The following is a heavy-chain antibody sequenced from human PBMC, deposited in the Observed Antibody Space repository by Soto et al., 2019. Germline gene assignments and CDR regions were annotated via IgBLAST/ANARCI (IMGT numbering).Heavy chain of an antibody. D-gene: IGHD1-1*01. CDR3: ARAATGTTIDY. Sequence: SETLSLTCTVSGGSISSYYWSWIRQPPGKGLEWIGYIYYSGSTNYNPSLKSRVTISVDTSKNQFSLKLSSVTAADTAVYYCARAATGTTIDYWGQGTLVTVSS. V-gene: IGHV4-59*01. CDR2: IYYSGST. J-gene: IGHJ4*02. CDR1: GGSISSYY.